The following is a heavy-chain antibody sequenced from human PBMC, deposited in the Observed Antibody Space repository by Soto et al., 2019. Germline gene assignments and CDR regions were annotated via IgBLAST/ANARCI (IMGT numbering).Heavy chain of an antibody. D-gene: IGHD6-13*01. CDR1: GYAFTGYV. V-gene: IGHV1-8*01. CDR2: MNPNSGNT. Sequence: VSVKVSCKGSGYAFTGYVINRVRQATGQGLEWMGWMNPNSGNTGYAQKFQGRVTMTRNTSISTAYMELSSLRSEDTAVYYCARASRWTYYYCYYMDVWGKGTTVTVSS. J-gene: IGHJ6*03. CDR3: ARASRWTYYYCYYMDV.